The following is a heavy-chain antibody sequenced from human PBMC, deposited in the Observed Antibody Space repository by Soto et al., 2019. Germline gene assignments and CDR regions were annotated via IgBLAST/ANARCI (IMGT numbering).Heavy chain of an antibody. CDR3: ARGASRWYPYFVDS. Sequence: QAQVVHSGAEVRKPGSSVKLSCKASEGTFNSYAIAWVRQAPGQGLEWLGGIIPYYNTLNYAQKFQARVTITADDSTNTVYMELSSLRSDDTAVYFCARGASRWYPYFVDSWAQRPLVTVSS. D-gene: IGHD6-13*01. CDR2: IIPYYNTL. J-gene: IGHJ4*02. CDR1: EGTFNSYA. V-gene: IGHV1-69*01.